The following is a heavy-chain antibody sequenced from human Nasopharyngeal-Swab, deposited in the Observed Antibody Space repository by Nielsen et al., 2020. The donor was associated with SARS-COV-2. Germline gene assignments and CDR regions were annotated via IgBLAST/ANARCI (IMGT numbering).Heavy chain of an antibody. J-gene: IGHJ3*02. V-gene: IGHV4-34*01. CDR1: GGSFSGYY. Sequence: SETLSLTCAVYGGSFSGYYWSWIRQPPGKGLEWIGEINHSGSTNYNPSLKSRVTISVDTSKNQFSLKLSSVTAADTAVYYCARVDDSSGYSMGDAFDIWGQGTMVTVSS. CDR3: ARVDDSSGYSMGDAFDI. CDR2: INHSGST. D-gene: IGHD3-22*01.